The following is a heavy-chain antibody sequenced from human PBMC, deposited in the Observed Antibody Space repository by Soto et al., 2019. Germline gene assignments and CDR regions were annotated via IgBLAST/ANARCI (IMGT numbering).Heavy chain of an antibody. CDR1: GGSFSGYY. V-gene: IGHV4-59*01. D-gene: IGHD3-10*01. Sequence: SETLSLTCAVYGGSFSGYYWSWIRQPPGKGLEWIGYIYYSGSTNYNPSLKSRVTISVDTSKNQFALKLSSVTAADTAVYYCAREITMVRGVMNHYGMDVWGQGTTVTVSS. CDR2: IYYSGST. J-gene: IGHJ6*02. CDR3: AREITMVRGVMNHYGMDV.